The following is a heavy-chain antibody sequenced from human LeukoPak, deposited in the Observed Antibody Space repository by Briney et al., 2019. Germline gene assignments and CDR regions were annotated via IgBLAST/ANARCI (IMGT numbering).Heavy chain of an antibody. D-gene: IGHD6-13*01. CDR3: AREGMPPWGYSSSWYRYFQH. CDR1: GGSISSSSYY. V-gene: IGHV4-39*02. CDR2: IYYSGST. J-gene: IGHJ1*01. Sequence: KASETLSLTCTVSGGSISSSSYYWGWIRQPPGKGLEWIGSIYYSGSTYYNPSLKSRVTISVDTSKNQFSLKLSSVTAADTAVYYCAREGMPPWGYSSSWYRYFQHWGQGTLVTVSS.